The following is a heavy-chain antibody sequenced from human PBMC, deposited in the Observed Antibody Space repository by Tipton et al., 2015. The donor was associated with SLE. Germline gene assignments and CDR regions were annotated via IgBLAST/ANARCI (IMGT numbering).Heavy chain of an antibody. CDR2: INHRGST. V-gene: IGHV4-34*01. J-gene: IGHJ3*02. CDR1: GGSFSGYY. CDR3: ARGRPAFDI. Sequence: LSLTCAVYGGSFSGYYWSWIRQPPGKGLEWIGEINHRGSTNYSPSLKSRVTISVDTSKNQFSLKLSSGTAADTAVYYCARGRPAFDIWGQGTMVTVSS.